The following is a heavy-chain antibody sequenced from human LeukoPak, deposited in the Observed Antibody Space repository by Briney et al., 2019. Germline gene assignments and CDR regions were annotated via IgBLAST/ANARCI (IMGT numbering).Heavy chain of an antibody. CDR1: GGSISSGGYY. V-gene: IGHV4-31*03. CDR3: ARTTTEAFDI. D-gene: IGHD1-26*01. Sequence: SQTLSLTCTVSGGSISSGGYYWSWIRQHPGKGLEWIGYIYYSGSTYYNPSLKSRATISVDTSKNQFSLKLSSVTAADTAVYYCARTTTEAFDIWGQGTMVTVSS. CDR2: IYYSGST. J-gene: IGHJ3*02.